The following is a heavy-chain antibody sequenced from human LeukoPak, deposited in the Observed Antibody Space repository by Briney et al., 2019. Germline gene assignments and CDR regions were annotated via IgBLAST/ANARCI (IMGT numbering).Heavy chain of an antibody. CDR3: ARRANYGVDAFDI. J-gene: IGHJ3*02. D-gene: IGHD4-17*01. Sequence: PSETLCLTCTVSGGSISSYYWSWIRQPPGKGLEWIGYIYYSGSTNYNPSLKSRVTMSVDTSKNQFSLKLSSVTAADTAVYYCARRANYGVDAFDIWGQGTMVTVSS. CDR2: IYYSGST. CDR1: GGSISSYY. V-gene: IGHV4-59*08.